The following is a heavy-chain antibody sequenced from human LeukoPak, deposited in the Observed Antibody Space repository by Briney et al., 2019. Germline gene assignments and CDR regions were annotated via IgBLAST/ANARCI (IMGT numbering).Heavy chain of an antibody. D-gene: IGHD2-2*01. V-gene: IGHV3-21*01. CDR3: AREYHYSTSGAGY. CDR1: GFSFSPYS. Sequence: PGGSLRLSCAASGFSFSPYSMSWVRQAPGKGLEWVSSMSINSGLIYYADSVKGRFTLSRDNAKNSLYLQMNSMRAEDTAVYYYAREYHYSTSGAGYWGQGTLVAVSS. J-gene: IGHJ4*02. CDR2: MSINSGLI.